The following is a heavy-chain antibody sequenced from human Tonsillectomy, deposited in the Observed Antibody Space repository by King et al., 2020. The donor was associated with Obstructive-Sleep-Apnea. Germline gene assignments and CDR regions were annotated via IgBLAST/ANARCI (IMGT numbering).Heavy chain of an antibody. CDR1: GFTFSSYS. D-gene: IGHD4-17*01. V-gene: IGHV3-21*01. CDR3: ARTGGRGNYGDYYNWFDP. Sequence: VQLVESGGGLVKPGGSLRLSCAASGFTFSSYSMNWVRQAPGKGLEWVSSISSSSSYIYYADSVKGRFTISRDNAKNSLYLQMNSLRAEDTAVYYCARTGGRGNYGDYYNWFDPWGQGTLVTVSS. CDR2: ISSSSSYI. J-gene: IGHJ5*02.